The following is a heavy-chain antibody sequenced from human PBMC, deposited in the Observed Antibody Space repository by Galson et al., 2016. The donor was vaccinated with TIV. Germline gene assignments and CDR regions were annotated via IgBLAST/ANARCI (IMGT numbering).Heavy chain of an antibody. CDR1: GYTFTNFG. D-gene: IGHD5-18*01. J-gene: IGHJ2*01. CDR3: ARSGYTYGLIGLPSSYCDLDL. CDR2: ISVYNGEI. V-gene: IGHV1-18*01. Sequence: SVKVSCKASGYTFTNFGVSWVRQAPGQGLEWMGWISVYNGEIIYAQKFQGRVTLTTDTTTNTAYMELRSLGSDDTAVYYCARSGYTYGLIGLPSSYCDLDLWGRGTLVTVSS.